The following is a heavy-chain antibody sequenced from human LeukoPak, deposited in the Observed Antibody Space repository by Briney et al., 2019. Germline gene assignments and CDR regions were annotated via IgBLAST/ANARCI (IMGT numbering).Heavy chain of an antibody. J-gene: IGHJ3*02. CDR3: AATYIVVVPAAQAFDI. Sequence: PGGPLRLSCAASGFTVSSNYMSWVRQAPGKGLEWVSVIYSGGSTYYADSVKGRFTISRDNSKNTLYLQMNSLRAEDTAVYYCAATYIVVVPAAQAFDIWGQGTMVTVSS. D-gene: IGHD2-2*01. V-gene: IGHV3-53*01. CDR2: IYSGGST. CDR1: GFTVSSNY.